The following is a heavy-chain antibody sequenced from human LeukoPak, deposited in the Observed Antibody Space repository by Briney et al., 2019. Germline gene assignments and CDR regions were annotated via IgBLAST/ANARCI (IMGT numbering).Heavy chain of an antibody. CDR3: ARYVPVKTGTTRASFDS. Sequence: SETLSLTCAVSGGSFSDYDWSWLRQPPGKGLEWIGEINQSGSTNDNPSLKSRVTMSVDTSKGQFSLNLRSVTAADTAVYYCARYVPVKTGTTRASFDSWGQGTLVTVSS. J-gene: IGHJ4*02. D-gene: IGHD1-1*01. CDR1: GGSFSDYD. V-gene: IGHV4-34*01. CDR2: INQSGST.